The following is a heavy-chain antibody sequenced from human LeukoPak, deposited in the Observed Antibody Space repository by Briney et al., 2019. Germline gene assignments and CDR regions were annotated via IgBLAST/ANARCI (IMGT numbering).Heavy chain of an antibody. Sequence: GGSLRLSCAASGFTFSSYGMHWVRQAPGKGLEWVAFIRYDGSNKYYADSVKGRFTISRDNSKNTLYLQMNSLRAEDTAVYYCTRSSRKYCSSTSCHSYFDYWGQGTLVTVSS. CDR2: IRYDGSNK. CDR3: TRSSRKYCSSTSCHSYFDY. CDR1: GFTFSSYG. D-gene: IGHD2-2*01. V-gene: IGHV3-30*02. J-gene: IGHJ4*02.